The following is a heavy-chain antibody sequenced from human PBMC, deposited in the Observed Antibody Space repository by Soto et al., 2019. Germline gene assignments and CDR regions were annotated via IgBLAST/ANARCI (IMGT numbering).Heavy chain of an antibody. CDR2: IIPSIGTA. J-gene: IGHJ4*02. CDR1: GGTFSSYS. CDR3: ARDGGRHSGGIDY. Sequence: QVQLVQSGAEVKKPGSSVKVSCKASGGTFSSYSINWVRQAPGQGLEWMGEIIPSIGTANYAQKFQGRVTITADESTSTAYMALSSLRSEATVVYCCARDGGRHSGGIDYWGQGALVTVSS. V-gene: IGHV1-69*01. D-gene: IGHD1-26*01.